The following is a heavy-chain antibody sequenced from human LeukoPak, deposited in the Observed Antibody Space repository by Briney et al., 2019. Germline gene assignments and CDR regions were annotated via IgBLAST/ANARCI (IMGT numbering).Heavy chain of an antibody. V-gene: IGHV4-4*07. CDR2: IFSRGGA. Sequence: PSETLSLTCAVSGGSIIGFFWTWIRQPAGEGLQYIGRIFSRGGANYNPSLQSRVAMSVDTSQNLFSLKLTSVTAADTAVYFCARVATPDVSSPLDFWGQGILVTVSS. CDR1: GGSIIGFF. CDR3: ARVATPDVSSPLDF. J-gene: IGHJ4*02. D-gene: IGHD6-19*01.